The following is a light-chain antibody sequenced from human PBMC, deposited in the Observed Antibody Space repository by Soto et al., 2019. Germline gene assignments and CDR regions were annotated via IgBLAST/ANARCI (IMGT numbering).Light chain of an antibody. CDR2: DAS. Sequence: DIQMTQAPSTLSASVGDRVAITCRASQSISYWLAWYQQKPGKAPNLLIYDASNLESGVPSRFSGSGFGTDFTLSIGRLQPEDFATYYCQQTYSSPPGAFGQGTKVDIK. V-gene: IGKV1-5*01. CDR3: QQTYSSPPGA. CDR1: QSISYW. J-gene: IGKJ1*01.